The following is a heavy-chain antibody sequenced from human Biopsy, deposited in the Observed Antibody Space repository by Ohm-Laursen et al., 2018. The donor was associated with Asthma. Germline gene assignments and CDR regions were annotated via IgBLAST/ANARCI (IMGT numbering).Heavy chain of an antibody. CDR1: GGTFNTYV. V-gene: IGHV1-69*01. J-gene: IGHJ4*02. D-gene: IGHD2-2*01. CDR3: ARKAGSCISRTCYSLDF. CDR2: INSVFGTT. Sequence: SSVKVSCKSLGGTFNTYVIGWVRQAPGPGLEWMGGINSVFGTTTYPQKFQDRVTITADDSTSTVYMELSSLRSEDTAVYYCARKAGSCISRTCYSLDFWGQGTLATVSS.